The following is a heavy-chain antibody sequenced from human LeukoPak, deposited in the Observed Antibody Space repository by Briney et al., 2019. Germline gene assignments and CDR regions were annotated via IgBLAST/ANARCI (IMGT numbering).Heavy chain of an antibody. CDR1: GGTFSSYA. V-gene: IGHV1-46*01. D-gene: IGHD3-16*01. CDR2: INPSGGST. J-gene: IGHJ4*02. Sequence: ASVKVSCKASGGTFSSYAISWVRQAPGQGLEWMGIINPSGGSTSYAQKFQGRVTMTRDTSTSTVYMELSSLRSEDTAVYYCARDRHLWGSGPGYWGQGTLVTVSS. CDR3: ARDRHLWGSGPGY.